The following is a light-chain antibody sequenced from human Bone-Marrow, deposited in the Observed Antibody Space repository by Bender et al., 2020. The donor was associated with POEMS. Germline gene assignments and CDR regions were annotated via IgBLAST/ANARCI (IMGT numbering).Light chain of an antibody. CDR1: SSDVGTYNL. J-gene: IGLJ1*01. CDR2: EVS. Sequence: QSALTQPASVSGSPGQSITISCTGASSDVGTYNLVSWYQQHPGEAPKLIIYEVSKRPSGVSDRFSGSKSGTTASLTISGLHAEDEADYYCCSFAGSSTFYVFGTGTKVTVL. V-gene: IGLV2-23*02. CDR3: CSFAGSSTFYV.